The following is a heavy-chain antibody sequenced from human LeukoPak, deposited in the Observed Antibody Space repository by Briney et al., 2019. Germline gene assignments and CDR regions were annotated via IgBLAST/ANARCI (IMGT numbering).Heavy chain of an antibody. V-gene: IGHV4-34*01. D-gene: IGHD6-13*01. CDR1: GGSFSGYY. CDR2: INHSGST. Sequence: SETLSLTCAVYGGSFSGYYWSWIRQPPGKGLEWIGEINHSGSTNYNPSLKSRVTISVDTSKNRFSLKLSAVTAADTAVYYCARRYSSSWFAPYYFDYWGQGTLVTVSS. CDR3: ARRYSSSWFAPYYFDY. J-gene: IGHJ4*02.